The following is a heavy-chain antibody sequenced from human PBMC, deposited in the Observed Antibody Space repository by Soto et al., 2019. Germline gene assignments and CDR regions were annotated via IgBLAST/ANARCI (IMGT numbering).Heavy chain of an antibody. Sequence: QVQLVQSGAEVKKPGASVKVSCKASGYTFTSYGISWVRQAPGQGLEWMGWISAYNGNTNYAQKLQGRVTMTTDTPTSTAYMELRRLRSDDTAVYYCARERYSGYTFNYYYYMDVWGKGTTVTVSS. CDR3: ARERYSGYTFNYYYYMDV. V-gene: IGHV1-18*01. CDR1: GYTFTSYG. CDR2: ISAYNGNT. J-gene: IGHJ6*03. D-gene: IGHD5-12*01.